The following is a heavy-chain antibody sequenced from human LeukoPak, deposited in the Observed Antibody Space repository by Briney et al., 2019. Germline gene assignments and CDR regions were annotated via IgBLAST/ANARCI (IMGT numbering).Heavy chain of an antibody. V-gene: IGHV3-7*01. J-gene: IGHJ3*02. CDR3: AIGGLYDSVWGSYRYKSAFDI. CDR1: GFTFSSYW. Sequence: GGSLRLSCATSGFTFSSYWMSWVRQAPGKGLEWVANIKQDGSERNYVDSVKGRFTIFRDNAKNSLFLQMNSLRAEDTAVYYCAIGGLYDSVWGSYRYKSAFDIWGQGTMVTVSS. D-gene: IGHD3-16*02. CDR2: IKQDGSER.